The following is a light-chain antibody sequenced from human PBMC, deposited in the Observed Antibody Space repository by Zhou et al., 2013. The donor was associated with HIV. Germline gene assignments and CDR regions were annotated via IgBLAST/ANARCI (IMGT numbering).Light chain of an antibody. V-gene: IGKV3-20*01. J-gene: IGKJ2*03. CDR3: QQYGSSPLYS. Sequence: EIVLTQSPGTLSLSPGERAXLSCRASQSVSSSYLAWYQQKPGQAPRLLFYGASSRATGIPDRFSGSGSGTDFTLTISRLEPEEFAVYYCQQYGSSPLYSFGQGTKAGDQT. CDR2: GAS. CDR1: QSVSSSY.